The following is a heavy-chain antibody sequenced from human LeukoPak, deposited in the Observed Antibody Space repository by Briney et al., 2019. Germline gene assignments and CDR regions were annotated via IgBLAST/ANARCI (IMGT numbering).Heavy chain of an antibody. CDR3: VSRVQKLPFDY. J-gene: IGHJ4*02. V-gene: IGHV4-34*01. D-gene: IGHD1-26*01. CDR2: INHSGST. Sequence: SETLSLTCAVSGGSLSGYYWSWLRQPPGKGLEWIGEINHSGSTNYNPYLKPRVNISVDMSKNQSSLKFSSVSASDTAVYSCVSRVQKLPFDYWGQGTLVTVSS. CDR1: GGSLSGYY.